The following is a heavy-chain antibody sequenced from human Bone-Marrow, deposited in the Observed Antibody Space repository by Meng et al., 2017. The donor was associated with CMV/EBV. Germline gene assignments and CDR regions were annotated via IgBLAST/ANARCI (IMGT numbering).Heavy chain of an antibody. J-gene: IGHJ6*02. Sequence: GGSLRLSCAASGFTFSSYSMNWVRQAPGKGLEWVSSISSSSSYIYYADSVKGRFTISRDNAKNSLYLQMNSLRAEDTAVYYCARDRSRYCSSTSCRYGMDVWGQGTTVTVSS. D-gene: IGHD2-2*01. V-gene: IGHV3-21*01. CDR1: GFTFSSYS. CDR3: ARDRSRYCSSTSCRYGMDV. CDR2: ISSSSSYI.